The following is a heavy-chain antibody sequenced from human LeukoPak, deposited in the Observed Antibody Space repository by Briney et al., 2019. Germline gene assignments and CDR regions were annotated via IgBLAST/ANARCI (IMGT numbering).Heavy chain of an antibody. J-gene: IGHJ4*02. D-gene: IGHD3-10*01. CDR3: TTDRLNYSVSGSYCGDN. CDR2: IKSKTDGGTA. V-gene: IGHV3-15*01. CDR1: GFTFSNAW. Sequence: GGSLRLSCAASGFTFSNAWMAWVRQAPGKGLEWVGRIKSKTDGGTADYAAPVKGRFTISRDDSKNTLCLQMNSLQTEDTPVYYCTTDRLNYSVSGSYCGDNWGQGTLVTVSS.